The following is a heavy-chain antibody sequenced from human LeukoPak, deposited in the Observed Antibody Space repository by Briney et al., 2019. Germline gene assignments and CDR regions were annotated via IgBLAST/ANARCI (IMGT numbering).Heavy chain of an antibody. J-gene: IGHJ5*02. D-gene: IGHD1-26*01. CDR1: GYSISSGDY. Sequence: SETLSLTCTVSGYSISSGDYWGWIRHSPGEGLEWIGSIYHGGSTYRNPSLRSRLTMSVDTSKNQFSLKLTSVTAADTAMYYCARSYRGAYSPWGQGTLVTVSS. V-gene: IGHV4-38-2*02. CDR2: IYHGGST. CDR3: ARSYRGAYSP.